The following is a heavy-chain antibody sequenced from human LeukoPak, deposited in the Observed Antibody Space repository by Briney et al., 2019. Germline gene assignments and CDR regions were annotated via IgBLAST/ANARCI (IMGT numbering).Heavy chain of an antibody. V-gene: IGHV3-30*19. CDR1: GFTFSSYG. CDR2: IWYDGSNK. D-gene: IGHD6-19*01. Sequence: PGGSLRLSCAASGFTFSSYGMHWVRQAPGKGLEWVAVIWYDGSNKYYADSVKGRFTISRDNSKNTLYLQMNSLRAEDTAVYYCARDRRIAVAGTVPNYFDYWGQGTPVTVSS. J-gene: IGHJ4*02. CDR3: ARDRRIAVAGTVPNYFDY.